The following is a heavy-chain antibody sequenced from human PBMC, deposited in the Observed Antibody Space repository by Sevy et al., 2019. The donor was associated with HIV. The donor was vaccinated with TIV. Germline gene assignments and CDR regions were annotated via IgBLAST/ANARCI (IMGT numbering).Heavy chain of an antibody. CDR3: AGGKSGYCDALNY. J-gene: IGHJ4*01. Sequence: GGSLGLSCAASGFTVNSNYMTWVRQAPGKGLEGVSVIHSDDTTYHADSVKDRFTISRDNFKNTLYLHMSSLRAEDTAVYYCAGGKSGYCDALNYSGHGTLVTVSS. CDR1: GFTVNSNY. V-gene: IGHV3-66*01. CDR2: IHSDDTT. D-gene: IGHD5-18*01.